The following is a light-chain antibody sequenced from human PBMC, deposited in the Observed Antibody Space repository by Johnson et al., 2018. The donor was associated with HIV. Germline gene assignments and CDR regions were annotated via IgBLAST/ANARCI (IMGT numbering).Light chain of an antibody. Sequence: QSVLTQSPSVSAVPGQTVTISCSGSSSNIESNSVSWYQQFPGPAPKVLIYATNKRPSGIPDRFSGSTSGTSATLVTPGLQTGDEADYHCGTGDRSLTAHYGFGGGTTVTVL. CDR3: GTGDRSLTAHYG. J-gene: IGLJ1*01. CDR1: SSNIESNS. CDR2: ATN. V-gene: IGLV1-51*02.